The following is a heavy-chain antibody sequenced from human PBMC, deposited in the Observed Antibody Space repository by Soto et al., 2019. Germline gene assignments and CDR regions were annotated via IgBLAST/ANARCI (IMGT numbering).Heavy chain of an antibody. D-gene: IGHD1-26*01. CDR2: IYYSGST. CDR1: GGSISSSSYY. CDR3: ARHVSVGATDYNWFDP. J-gene: IGHJ5*02. Sequence: SETLSLTCTVSGGSISSSSYYWGWIRQPPGKGLEWIGSIYYSGSTYYNPSLKSRVTISVDTSKNQFSLKLSAVTAADTAVYYCARHVSVGATDYNWFDPWGQGTLVTVSS. V-gene: IGHV4-39*01.